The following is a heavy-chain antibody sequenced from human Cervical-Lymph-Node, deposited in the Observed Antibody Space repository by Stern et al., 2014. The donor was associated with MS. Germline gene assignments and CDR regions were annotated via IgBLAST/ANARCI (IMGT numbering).Heavy chain of an antibody. J-gene: IGHJ2*01. D-gene: IGHD2/OR15-2a*01. CDR3: ARRTVISYWYFDL. CDR2: INPGDSDT. CDR1: GYSFTNYW. V-gene: IGHV5-51*03. Sequence: VQLVQSGAEVKKPGESLKISCKASGYSFTNYWIGWVRQMPGRGLEWMGIINPGDSDTRYSPSFQGQVTVSADKSIDTAYLQWSSLKASDTAIYYCARRTVISYWYFDLWGRGPLVTVSS.